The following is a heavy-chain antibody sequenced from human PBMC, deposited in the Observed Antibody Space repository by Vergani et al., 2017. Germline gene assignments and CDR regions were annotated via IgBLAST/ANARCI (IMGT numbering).Heavy chain of an antibody. CDR3: ARDWRRGDRFDP. CDR2: INPNSGGT. J-gene: IGHJ5*02. CDR1: GYTFTGYY. D-gene: IGHD3-16*01. Sequence: QVQLVQSGAEVKKPGASVTVSCKASGYTFTGYYMHWVRQAPGPGLEWMGWINPNSGGTNYAQKFQGRVTMTRDTSIRTAYMALSRLRSGDTAVYYCARDWRRGDRFDPWGQGTLVTVSS. V-gene: IGHV1-2*02.